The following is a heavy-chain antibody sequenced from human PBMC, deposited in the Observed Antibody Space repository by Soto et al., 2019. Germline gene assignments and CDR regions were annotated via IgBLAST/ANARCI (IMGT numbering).Heavy chain of an antibody. Sequence: EVQLVESGGGLVQPGGSLRLSCAASGFTFGSYWMHWVRQAPGKGLVWVSRINSDGSSTSYADSVKGRFTISRDNAKNTLYLQMNSLRAEDTAVYYCARDKEGYYYDSSGVFDYWGQGTLVTVSS. J-gene: IGHJ4*02. D-gene: IGHD3-22*01. CDR1: GFTFGSYW. V-gene: IGHV3-74*01. CDR2: INSDGSST. CDR3: ARDKEGYYYDSSGVFDY.